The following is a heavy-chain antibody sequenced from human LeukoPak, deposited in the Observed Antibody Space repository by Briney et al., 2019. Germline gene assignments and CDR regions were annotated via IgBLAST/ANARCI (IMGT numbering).Heavy chain of an antibody. Sequence: PSETLSLTCAVYGGSFSGYYWSWIRQPPGKGLEWIGEINHSGSTNYNPSLKSRVTISVDTSKNQFSLKLISVTAADTAVYYCAREVVGGYNWKIRDRYMDVWGKGTTVTVSS. V-gene: IGHV4-34*01. D-gene: IGHD1-20*01. J-gene: IGHJ6*03. CDR2: INHSGST. CDR1: GGSFSGYY. CDR3: AREVVGGYNWKIRDRYMDV.